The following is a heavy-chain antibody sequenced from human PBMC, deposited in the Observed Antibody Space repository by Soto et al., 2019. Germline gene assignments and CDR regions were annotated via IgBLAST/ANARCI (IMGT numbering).Heavy chain of an antibody. Sequence: EVQLLESGGGLVQPGGSLRLSCAASGFTFSSYAMSWDRQAPGKGLEWVSAISGSGGSTYYADSVKGRFTISRDNSKNTLYLQMNSLRAEDTAVYYCAKADLRYFDWLLDGYFDYWGQGTLVTVSS. CDR1: GFTFSSYA. D-gene: IGHD3-9*01. V-gene: IGHV3-23*01. CDR2: ISGSGGST. CDR3: AKADLRYFDWLLDGYFDY. J-gene: IGHJ4*02.